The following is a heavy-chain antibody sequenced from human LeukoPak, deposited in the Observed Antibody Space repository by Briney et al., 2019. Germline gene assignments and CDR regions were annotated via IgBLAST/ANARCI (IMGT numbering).Heavy chain of an antibody. CDR2: IYYSGST. Sequence: SETRSLTCTVSGGSISSYYWSWIRQPPGKGLEWIGYIYYSGSTNYNPSLKSRVTISVDTSKNQFSLKLSSVTAADTAVYYCARLSGDSPIFDYWGQGTLVTVSS. J-gene: IGHJ4*02. D-gene: IGHD2-21*02. CDR3: ARLSGDSPIFDY. CDR1: GGSISSYY. V-gene: IGHV4-59*08.